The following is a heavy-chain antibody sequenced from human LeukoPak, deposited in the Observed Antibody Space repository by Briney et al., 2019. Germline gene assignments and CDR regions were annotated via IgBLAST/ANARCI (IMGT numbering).Heavy chain of an antibody. J-gene: IGHJ4*02. CDR3: VRETVAGTFDY. V-gene: IGHV3-11*01. Sequence: GRTLRLSCAASGFTLSDYYMSWIRGAPGKGLEWLSDIASPVNIISYTASLQGRFTISRDSPMNSLYLQMNSLRAEDTAVYYCVRETVAGTFDYWGQGTLVTVAS. D-gene: IGHD6-19*01. CDR1: GFTLSDYY. CDR2: IASPVNII.